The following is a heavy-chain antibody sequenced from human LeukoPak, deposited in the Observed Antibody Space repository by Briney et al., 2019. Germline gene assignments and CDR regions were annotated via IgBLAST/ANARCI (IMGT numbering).Heavy chain of an antibody. CDR2: IYYSGST. V-gene: IGHV4-59*01. J-gene: IGHJ6*03. Sequence: SETLSLTCTVSGGSISSYYWSWIRQPPGKGLEWIGYIYYSGSTNYNPSLKSRVTISVDTSKNQFSLKLSSVTAADTAVYYCARDRYYDYVWGSYRYYYYMDVWGKGTTVTVSS. D-gene: IGHD3-16*02. CDR3: ARDRYYDYVWGSYRYYYYMDV. CDR1: GGSISSYY.